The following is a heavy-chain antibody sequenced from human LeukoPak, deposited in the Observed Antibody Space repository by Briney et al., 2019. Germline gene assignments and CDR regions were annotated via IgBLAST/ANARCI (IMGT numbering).Heavy chain of an antibody. CDR1: GDSISSSSYY. CDR2: VYYSGST. Sequence: PSETLSLTCTVSGDSISSSSYYWGWIRQPPGKGLEWIGTVYYSGSTYYNSSLKSRVTISVDTSKTQFYLKLSSVTAEDTAVYYCAKAATNRPGTSHFDYWGQGTLVTVSS. CDR3: AKAATNRPGTSHFDY. D-gene: IGHD2-2*01. J-gene: IGHJ4*02. V-gene: IGHV4-39*07.